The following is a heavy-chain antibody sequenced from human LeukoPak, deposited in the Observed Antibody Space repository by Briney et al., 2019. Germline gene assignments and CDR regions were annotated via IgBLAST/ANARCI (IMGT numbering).Heavy chain of an antibody. CDR3: ARAGFRNRPGAFDI. D-gene: IGHD1-14*01. J-gene: IGHJ3*02. CDR1: GGSISSGDYY. Sequence: SQTLSLTCTVSGGSISSGDYYWSWIRQPPGKGLEWIGYIYYSGSTYYNPSLKSRVTISVDTSKNQFSLKLSSVTAADTAVYYCARAGFRNRPGAFDIWGQGTMVTVSS. CDR2: IYYSGST. V-gene: IGHV4-30-4*08.